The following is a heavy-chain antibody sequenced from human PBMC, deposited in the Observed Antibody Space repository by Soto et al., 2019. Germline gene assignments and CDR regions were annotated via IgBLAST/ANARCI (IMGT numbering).Heavy chain of an antibody. CDR3: AREESGYCSGGSCPGGAFDI. CDR2: IYHSGST. Sequence: PSGTPFVTCAVSRGSISRGGYSWSWIRPAPGEGPGWIGYIYHSGSTYYNPSLKSRVTISVDRSKNQFSLKLSSVTAADTAVYYCAREESGYCSGGSCPGGAFDIWGQGTMVTVSS. J-gene: IGHJ3*02. CDR1: RGSISRGGYS. V-gene: IGHV4-30-2*01. D-gene: IGHD2-15*01.